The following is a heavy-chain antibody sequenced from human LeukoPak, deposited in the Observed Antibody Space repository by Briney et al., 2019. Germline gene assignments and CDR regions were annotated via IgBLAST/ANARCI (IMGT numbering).Heavy chain of an antibody. J-gene: IGHJ5*02. V-gene: IGHV4-39*01. CDR2: IYYTGST. Sequence: PSETLSLTCTVSGGSIGSSSYYWGWIRQPPGKGLEWIGTIYYTGSTYYNPSLKSRVTISVATSKNQFSLKLSSVTAADTAVYYCARHQYYYGSVAFDPWGRGTLVTVSS. CDR1: GGSIGSSSYY. D-gene: IGHD3-10*01. CDR3: ARHQYYYGSVAFDP.